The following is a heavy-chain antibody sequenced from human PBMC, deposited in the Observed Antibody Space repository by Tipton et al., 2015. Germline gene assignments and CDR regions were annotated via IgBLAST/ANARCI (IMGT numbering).Heavy chain of an antibody. CDR1: GFGFSGYA. CDR3: AKTNMVAAFDY. D-gene: IGHD5-12*01. J-gene: IGHJ4*02. CDR2: ISYDGSVK. V-gene: IGHV3-30*18. Sequence: SLRLSCAASGFGFSGYAMHWARQPPGKGLEWVADISYDGSVKHYGNSVKGRFTISRDNTRNTMYLQMSSLRTDDTALYFCAKTNMVAAFDYWGQGTRVTVSS.